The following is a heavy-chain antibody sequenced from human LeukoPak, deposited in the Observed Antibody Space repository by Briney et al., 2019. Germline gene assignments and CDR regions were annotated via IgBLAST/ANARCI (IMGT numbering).Heavy chain of an antibody. J-gene: IGHJ6*03. Sequence: GGSLRLSCGASGFTFSNYGMLWVRQAPGKGLDWVSFIRYDGNNKLYADSVKGRVTISRDNAKNSLYLQMNSLRAEDTAVYYCARYYDFWSSYSSYYYMDVWGKGTTVTVSS. D-gene: IGHD3-3*01. CDR2: IRYDGNNK. CDR1: GFTFSNYG. CDR3: ARYYDFWSSYSSYYYMDV. V-gene: IGHV3-30*02.